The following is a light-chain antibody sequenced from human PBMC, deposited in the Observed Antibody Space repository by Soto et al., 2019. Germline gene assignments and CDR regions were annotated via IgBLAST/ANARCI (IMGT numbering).Light chain of an antibody. CDR3: SSYTSSSTLV. Sequence: QSALTQPASVSGSPGQSITISCTGLSSDVGGYNSVSWYQQHPGKAPKLMIYDVSNRPSGVSNRFSGSKSGNTASLTISGLQAEDEADYYCSSYTSSSTLVFGTGTKLTVL. CDR1: SSDVGGYNS. CDR2: DVS. J-gene: IGLJ1*01. V-gene: IGLV2-14*01.